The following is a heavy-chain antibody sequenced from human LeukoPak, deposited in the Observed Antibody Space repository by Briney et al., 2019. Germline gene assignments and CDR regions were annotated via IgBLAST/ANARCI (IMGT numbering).Heavy chain of an antibody. Sequence: PSETLSLTCAVYGGSFSGYYWSWIRQPPGKGLEWIGEINHSGSTNYNPSLKSRVTISVDTSKNQFSLELSSVTAADTAVYYCARHARWSSWYVATRFDPWGQGTLVTVSS. CDR3: ARHARWSSWYVATRFDP. CDR1: GGSFSGYY. V-gene: IGHV4-34*01. CDR2: INHSGST. J-gene: IGHJ5*02. D-gene: IGHD6-13*01.